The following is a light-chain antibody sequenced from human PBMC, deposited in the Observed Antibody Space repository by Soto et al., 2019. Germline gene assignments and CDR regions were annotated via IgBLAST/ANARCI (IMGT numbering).Light chain of an antibody. CDR1: SSDVGGYNY. CDR3: SSYAGSNNFVV. CDR2: EVS. Sequence: QSALTQPPSASGSPGQSVTISCPGISSDVGGYNYVSWYQQHPGKAPKLMIYEVSKRPSGVHDRFSGSKSGNAASLTVSGLQAEDEADYYCSSYAGSNNFVVFGGGTELTVL. V-gene: IGLV2-8*01. J-gene: IGLJ2*01.